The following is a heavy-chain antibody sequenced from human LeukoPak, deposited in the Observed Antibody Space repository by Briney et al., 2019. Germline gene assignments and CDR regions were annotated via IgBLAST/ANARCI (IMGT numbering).Heavy chain of an antibody. D-gene: IGHD5-12*01. Sequence: PGRSLRLSCAASGFTFSSYGMHWVRQAPGKGLEWVAIIWFDGNDKYYPDSVKGRFTISRDNSRNMLYLQMNSLRAEDTAVYYCAKDGGYSGADGARYFYMDVWGKGTTVTVSS. J-gene: IGHJ6*03. CDR2: IWFDGNDK. V-gene: IGHV3-33*06. CDR1: GFTFSSYG. CDR3: AKDGGYSGADGARYFYMDV.